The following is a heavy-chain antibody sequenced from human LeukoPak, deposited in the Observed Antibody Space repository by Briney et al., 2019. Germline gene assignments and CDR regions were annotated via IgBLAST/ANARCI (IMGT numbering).Heavy chain of an antibody. V-gene: IGHV4-4*07. CDR3: ARDSGSGYYDAYYYYGMDV. D-gene: IGHD3-22*01. J-gene: IGHJ6*02. Sequence: PSETLSLTRTVSGGSISSYYWSWIRQPAGKGLEWIGRIYTSGSTNYNPSLKSRVTMSVDTSKNQFSLKLSSVTAADTAVYYCARDSGSGYYDAYYYYGMDVWGQGTTVTVSS. CDR2: IYTSGST. CDR1: GGSISSYY.